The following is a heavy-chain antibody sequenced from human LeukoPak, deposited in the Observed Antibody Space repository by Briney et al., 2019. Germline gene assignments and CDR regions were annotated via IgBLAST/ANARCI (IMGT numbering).Heavy chain of an antibody. CDR1: GFTFSDYY. V-gene: IGHV3-11*01. D-gene: IGHD3-3*01. CDR3: AKDSSANYDFWSGPFRDFDY. Sequence: PGGSLRLSCTASGFTFSDYYISWIRQAPGKGLEWVSCISGNGSAIFYADSVKGRFTISRDNAKNSLYLQMSSLRVEDTAVYYCAKDSSANYDFWSGPFRDFDYWGQGTLVTVSS. J-gene: IGHJ4*02. CDR2: ISGNGSAI.